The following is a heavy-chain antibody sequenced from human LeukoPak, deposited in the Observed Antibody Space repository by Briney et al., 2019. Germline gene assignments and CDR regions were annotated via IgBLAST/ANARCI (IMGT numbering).Heavy chain of an antibody. D-gene: IGHD3-10*01. J-gene: IGHJ4*02. CDR3: ATLAENRDSGYYFDS. CDR2: INSDGSST. CDR1: GFTFSSYW. V-gene: IGHV3-74*01. Sequence: GGSLRLSYAASGFTFSSYWMHWVRQVPGKGLVWVSRINSDGSSTTYADSAKGRFTISRDNAKSTLYLQMNSLRAEDTAVYYCATLAENRDSGYYFDSWGQGTLVTVSS.